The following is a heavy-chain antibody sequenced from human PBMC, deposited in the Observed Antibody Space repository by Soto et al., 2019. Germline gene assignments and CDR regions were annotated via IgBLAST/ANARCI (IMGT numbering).Heavy chain of an antibody. CDR2: MNPNSGNT. Sequence: QVQLVQSGAEVKKPGASVKVSCKASGYTFTSYDINWVRQATGQGLEWMGWMNPNSGNTGYAQKFQGRVTMTRNTSTSTAYMELSSLRSEDTAGYYCARERTGTTSMDVWGQGTTVTVSS. V-gene: IGHV1-8*01. D-gene: IGHD1-1*01. CDR3: ARERTGTTSMDV. J-gene: IGHJ6*02. CDR1: GYTFTSYD.